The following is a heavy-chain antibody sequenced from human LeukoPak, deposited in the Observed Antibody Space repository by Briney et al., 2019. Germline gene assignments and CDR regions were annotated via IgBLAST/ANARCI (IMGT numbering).Heavy chain of an antibody. CDR1: GFTFTSYA. V-gene: IGHV3-30*02. D-gene: IGHD6-19*01. J-gene: IGHJ4*02. CDR3: AKDEAAVAGTFDY. Sequence: GTSLRLSCAASGFTFTSYALHWVRQAPGKGLEWVAFLRYDGNNKYYADSVKGRFTISRDSSKNTVYLQMNSLRAEDTALYYCAKDEAAVAGTFDYWGQGTLVIVSS. CDR2: LRYDGNNK.